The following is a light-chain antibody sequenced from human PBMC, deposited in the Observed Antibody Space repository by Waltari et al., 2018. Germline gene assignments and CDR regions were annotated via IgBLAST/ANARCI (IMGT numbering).Light chain of an antibody. CDR2: ADN. V-gene: IGLV3-1*01. J-gene: IGLJ3*02. CDR1: KLRHKY. CDR3: LAWDSDIV. Sequence: SYDLNQAPSVSVSPGQTVSIACSGDKLRHKYVSWYHQRPGQSPFMVVYADNKRPSGIPERFSGSNSGNTATLTISGTQAMDEGDYYCLAWDSDIVFGGGTKLTVL.